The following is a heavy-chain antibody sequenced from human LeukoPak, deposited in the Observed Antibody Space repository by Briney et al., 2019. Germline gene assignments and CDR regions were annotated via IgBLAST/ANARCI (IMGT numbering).Heavy chain of an antibody. CDR1: GYTFTGYY. V-gene: IGHV1-2*02. J-gene: IGHJ4*02. D-gene: IGHD6-6*01. CDR3: ARDQAALAARPFDY. Sequence: RASVKVSCKASGYTFTGYYMHWVRQAPGQGLEWMGWINPNSGGTNYAQKFQGRVTMTRDTSISTAYMELSRLRSDDTAVYYRARDQAALAARPFDYWGQGTLVTVSS. CDR2: INPNSGGT.